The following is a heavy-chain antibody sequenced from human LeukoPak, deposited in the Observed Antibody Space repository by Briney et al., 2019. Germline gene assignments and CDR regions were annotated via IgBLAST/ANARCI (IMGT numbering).Heavy chain of an antibody. V-gene: IGHV3-23*01. CDR1: GFTFSSYA. J-gene: IGHJ5*02. CDR3: AKDRVGAKSTRMPDWFDP. CDR2: ISGSGGST. Sequence: GGSLRLSCAVSGFTFSSYAMSWVRQAPGKGLEWVSAISGSGGSTYYADSVKGRFTISRDNSKNTLYLQMNSLRAEDTAVYYCAKDRVGAKSTRMPDWFDPWGQGTLVTVSS. D-gene: IGHD2-2*01.